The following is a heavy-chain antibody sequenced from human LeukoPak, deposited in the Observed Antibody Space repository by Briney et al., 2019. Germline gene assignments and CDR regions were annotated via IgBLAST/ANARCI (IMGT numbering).Heavy chain of an antibody. D-gene: IGHD3-22*01. CDR1: DGSISSYY. Sequence: KPSETLSLTCTVSDGSISSYYWSWIRQPPGKGLEWIGYIYYSGSTNYNPSLKSRVTISVDTSKNQFSLKLSSVTAADTAVYYCGRIDSSSDALHIWGQGTMVTVSS. J-gene: IGHJ3*02. CDR3: GRIDSSSDALHI. V-gene: IGHV4-59*01. CDR2: IYYSGST.